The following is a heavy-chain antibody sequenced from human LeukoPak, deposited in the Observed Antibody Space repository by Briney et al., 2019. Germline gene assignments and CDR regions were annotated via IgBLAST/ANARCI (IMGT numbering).Heavy chain of an antibody. CDR3: ARDAGYGSGSPYYYYGMDV. CDR1: GFTVSSNY. CDR2: IYSGGST. Sequence: GGSLRLSCAASGFTVSSNYMSWVRQAPGKGLEWVSVIYSGGSTYYADSVKGRFTISRDNSKNTLYLQMNSLRAEDTAVYYCARDAGYGSGSPYYYYGMDVWGQGTTVTVSS. J-gene: IGHJ6*02. V-gene: IGHV3-53*01. D-gene: IGHD3-10*01.